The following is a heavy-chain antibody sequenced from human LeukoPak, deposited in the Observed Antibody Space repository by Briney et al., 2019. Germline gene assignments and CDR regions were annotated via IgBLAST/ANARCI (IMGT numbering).Heavy chain of an antibody. CDR3: ARDYLVGMVTYYYYGMDV. V-gene: IGHV4-4*07. D-gene: IGHD5-24*01. CDR2: IYTSGST. CDR1: GGSISSYY. Sequence: SETLSLTCTVSGGSISSYYWSWIRQPAGKGLEWIGRIYTSGSTNYNPSLKSRVTMSVDTSKNQFSLKLSSATAADTAVYYCARDYLVGMVTYYYYGMDVWGQGTTVTVSS. J-gene: IGHJ6*02.